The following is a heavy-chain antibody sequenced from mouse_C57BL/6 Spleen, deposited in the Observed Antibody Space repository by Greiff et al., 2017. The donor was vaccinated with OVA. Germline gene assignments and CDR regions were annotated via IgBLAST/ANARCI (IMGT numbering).Heavy chain of an antibody. J-gene: IGHJ4*01. V-gene: IGHV1-72*01. CDR3: ARYYYSSSPYYYYAMDY. Sequence: QVQLKQPGAELVKPGASVKLSCKASGYTFTSYWMHWVKQRPGRGLEWIGRIDPNSGGTKYNEKFKSKATLTVDKPSSTAYMQLSSLTSEDSAVYYCARYYYSSSPYYYYAMDYWGQGTSVTVSS. CDR2: IDPNSGGT. D-gene: IGHD1-1*01. CDR1: GYTFTSYW.